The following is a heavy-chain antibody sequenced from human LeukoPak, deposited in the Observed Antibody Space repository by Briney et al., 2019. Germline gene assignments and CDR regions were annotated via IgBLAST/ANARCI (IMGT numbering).Heavy chain of an antibody. Sequence: SVKVSCKASGGTFSSYAISWVQQAPGQGLEWMGGIIPIFGTANYAQKFQGRVTITTDESTSTAYMELSSLRSEDTAVYYCARWGDYYYDSSGYSGWGQGTLVTVSS. CDR3: ARWGDYYYDSSGYSG. CDR1: GGTFSSYA. J-gene: IGHJ4*02. CDR2: IIPIFGTA. D-gene: IGHD3-22*01. V-gene: IGHV1-69*05.